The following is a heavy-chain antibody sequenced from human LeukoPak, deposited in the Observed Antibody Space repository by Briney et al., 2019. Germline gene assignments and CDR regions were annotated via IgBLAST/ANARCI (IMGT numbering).Heavy chain of an antibody. CDR2: INHSGST. CDR1: RGSVSSGGYY. CDR3: ARGVLLDEEWFDP. V-gene: IGHV4-61*08. Sequence: SQTLSLTCSVSRGSVSSGGYYWSWIRQPPGKGLEWIGEINHSGSTNYNPSLKSRVTISVDTSKNQFSLKLSSVTAADTAVYYCARGVLLDEEWFDPWGQGTLVTVSS. D-gene: IGHD3-10*01. J-gene: IGHJ5*02.